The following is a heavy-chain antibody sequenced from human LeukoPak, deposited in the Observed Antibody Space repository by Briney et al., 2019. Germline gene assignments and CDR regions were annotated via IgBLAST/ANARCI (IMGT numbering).Heavy chain of an antibody. D-gene: IGHD3-3*01. CDR2: INHSGST. CDR1: GGSFSGYY. V-gene: IGHV4-34*01. J-gene: IGHJ6*02. Sequence: SETLSLTCAVYGGSFSGYYWSWISQPPGKGLEWIGEINHSGSTNYNPSLKSRVTISVDTSKNQFSLKLSSVTAADTAVYYCASGRATDFWSGYRPYYYYGMDVWGQGTTVTVSS. CDR3: ASGRATDFWSGYRPYYYYGMDV.